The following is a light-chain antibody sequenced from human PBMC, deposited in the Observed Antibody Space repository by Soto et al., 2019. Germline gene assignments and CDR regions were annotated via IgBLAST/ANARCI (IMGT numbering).Light chain of an antibody. CDR1: SSDVGSYNL. J-gene: IGLJ1*01. V-gene: IGLV2-23*02. CDR2: EVS. Sequence: QSVLTQPASVSGSPGQSITISCTGTSSDVGSYNLVSWYQQHPGNAPKLMIYEVSKPPSGVSNRFSGSKSGNTASLTISGLQAEDEADYYCCSYAGSSTFAVFGTGTKLTVL. CDR3: CSYAGSSTFAV.